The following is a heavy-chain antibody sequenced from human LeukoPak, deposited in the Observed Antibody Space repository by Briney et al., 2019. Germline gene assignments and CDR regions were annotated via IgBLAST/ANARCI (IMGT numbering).Heavy chain of an antibody. CDR3: ARASNWFDP. J-gene: IGHJ5*02. Sequence: SETLSLTCTVSGGSVSSYYWSWIRQTPEKGLEWIGYMSYSGRTDYGPSLKSRVTISVDTSKNQFSLKLSSVTAADTAVYYCARASNWFDPWGQGTLVTVSS. V-gene: IGHV4-59*02. CDR1: GGSVSSYY. CDR2: MSYSGRT.